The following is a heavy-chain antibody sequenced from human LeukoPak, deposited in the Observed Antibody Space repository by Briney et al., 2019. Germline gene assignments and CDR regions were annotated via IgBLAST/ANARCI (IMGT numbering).Heavy chain of an antibody. J-gene: IGHJ6*02. CDR3: ATRSPSHSKDYYYYGMDV. V-gene: IGHV1-24*01. CDR1: GYTLTELS. CDR2: FDPEDGET. Sequence: ASVKVSCKVSGYTLTELSMHWVRQAPGKGLEWMGGFDPEDGETIYAQKFQGRVTMTEDTSTDTAYMELSSLRSEDTAVYYCATRSPSHSKDYYYYGMDVWGQGTTVTVSS.